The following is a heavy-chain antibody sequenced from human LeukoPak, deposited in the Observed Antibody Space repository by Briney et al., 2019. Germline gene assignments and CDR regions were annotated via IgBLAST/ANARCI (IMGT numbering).Heavy chain of an antibody. V-gene: IGHV3-33*01. CDR1: GFTLSSYG. Sequence: GGSLRLSCAASGFTLSSYGMHWVRQAPGKGLEWVAVIWYDGSNKYYADSVKGRFTISRDNSKNTLYLQMNSLRAEDTAVYYCARAPSYDILTGFIDYWGQGTLVTVSS. CDR3: ARAPSYDILTGFIDY. CDR2: IWYDGSNK. D-gene: IGHD3-9*01. J-gene: IGHJ4*02.